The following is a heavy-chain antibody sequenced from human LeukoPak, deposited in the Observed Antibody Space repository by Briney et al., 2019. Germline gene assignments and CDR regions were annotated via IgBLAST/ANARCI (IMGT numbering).Heavy chain of an antibody. D-gene: IGHD6-13*01. V-gene: IGHV1-46*01. J-gene: IGHJ5*02. Sequence: ASVKVSCKASGYTLTSYYMHWVRQAPGQGLEWMGIINPSGGSTSYAQKFQGRVTMTRDMSTSTVYMELSSLRSEDTAVYYCARDQIAAAGPRGWFDPWGQGTLVTVSS. CDR3: ARDQIAAAGPRGWFDP. CDR2: INPSGGST. CDR1: GYTLTSYY.